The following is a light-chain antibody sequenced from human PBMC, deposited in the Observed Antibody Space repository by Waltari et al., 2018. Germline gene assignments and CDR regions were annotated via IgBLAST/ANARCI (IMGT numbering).Light chain of an antibody. CDR1: SSDVGGYNY. CDR2: DVS. Sequence: QSALTQPASVSGSPGQSITISCTGTSSDVGGYNYVSWYQQHPGKAPKLMIYDVSKRPSGVSNRFSGSKSGNTASLTISGLQAEDEADYYYSSYTSSSTVVFGGGTKLTVL. J-gene: IGLJ2*01. CDR3: SSYTSSSTVV. V-gene: IGLV2-14*01.